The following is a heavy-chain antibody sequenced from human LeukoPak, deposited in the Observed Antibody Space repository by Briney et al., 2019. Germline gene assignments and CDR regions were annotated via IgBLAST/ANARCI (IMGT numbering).Heavy chain of an antibody. CDR1: GGSISSSNW. D-gene: IGHD3-10*01. V-gene: IGHV4-4*02. CDR2: IYHSGST. CDR3: ARTDYYGSGSYYTYYYYGMDV. Sequence: PSGTLSLTCAVSGGSISSSNWWSWVRQPPGKGLEWIGEIYHSGSTNYNPSLKSRVTISVDKSKNQFSLKLSSVTAADTAVYYCARTDYYGSGSYYTYYYYGMDVWGQGTTVTVSS. J-gene: IGHJ6*02.